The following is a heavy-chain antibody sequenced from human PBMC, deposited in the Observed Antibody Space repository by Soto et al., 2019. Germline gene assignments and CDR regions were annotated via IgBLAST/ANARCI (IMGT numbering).Heavy chain of an antibody. CDR2: IYLNDDK. V-gene: IGHV2-5*01. Sequence: QITVRGSGPTLVKPTQTLTLTCSLSGISLTTSGVGVGWIRQPPGKALEWLALIYLNDDKHYSPTLNSRLTITEDTSKIHASLTMTNIAPADTALHYCARALAALPLYAFYIWCHGRTNTVSS. CDR3: ARALAALPLYAFYI. CDR1: GISLTTSGVG. D-gene: IGHD6-6*01. J-gene: IGHJ3*02.